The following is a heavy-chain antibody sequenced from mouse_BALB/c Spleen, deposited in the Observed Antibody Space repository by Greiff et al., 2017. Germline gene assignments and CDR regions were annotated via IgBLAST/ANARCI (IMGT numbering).Heavy chain of an antibody. J-gene: IGHJ4*01. CDR1: GFTFSDYY. D-gene: IGHD3-1*01. Sequence: EVKLMESGGGLVKPGGSLKLSCAASGFTFSDYYMYWVRQTPEKRLEWVATISDGGSYTYYPDSVKGRFTISRDNAKNNLYLQMSSLKSEDTAMYYCARGAILYAMDYWGQGTSVTVSS. CDR2: ISDGGSYT. CDR3: ARGAILYAMDY. V-gene: IGHV5-4*02.